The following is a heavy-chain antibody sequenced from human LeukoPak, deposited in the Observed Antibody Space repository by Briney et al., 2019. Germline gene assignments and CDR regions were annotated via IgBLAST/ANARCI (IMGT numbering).Heavy chain of an antibody. CDR1: GGSIDSTNW. J-gene: IGHJ4*02. Sequence: SETLSLTCDVSGGSIDSTNWWTWVRQPPGKGLEWIGEIHHDGRINYNPSLKSRVTLSVDKSKNQFSLRLNSVTAADTAMYYCARSHDHLWGNYPDYWGQGTLVTVSS. CDR2: IHHDGRI. CDR3: ARSHDHLWGNYPDY. D-gene: IGHD3-16*02. V-gene: IGHV4/OR15-8*01.